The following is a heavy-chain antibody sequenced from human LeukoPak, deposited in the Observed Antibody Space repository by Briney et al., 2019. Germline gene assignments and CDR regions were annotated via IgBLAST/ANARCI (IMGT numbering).Heavy chain of an antibody. J-gene: IGHJ4*02. CDR1: GYTFTSYG. CDR3: AREFSAGTIFDY. Sequence: ASVKVSCKASGYTFTSYGINWVRQAPGQGLEWMGWISAYNGNTNYAQKLQGRVTMTTDTSTSTAYMELRSLRSDDTAVYYCAREFSAGTIFDYWGQGTLVTVSS. D-gene: IGHD6-13*01. V-gene: IGHV1-18*01. CDR2: ISAYNGNT.